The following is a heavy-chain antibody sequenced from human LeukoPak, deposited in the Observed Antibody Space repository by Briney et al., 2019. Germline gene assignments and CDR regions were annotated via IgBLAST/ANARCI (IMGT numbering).Heavy chain of an antibody. J-gene: IGHJ4*02. Sequence: SETLSLTCTVSGDSISSSDYYWGWIRQPPGKGLGWIGTITYSGSTYYNPSLQSRVTISVDTSKNQFSLELDTFLYANTPVYYWVRGSRRLADFHYWGQGTLVTVSS. CDR1: GDSISSSDYY. V-gene: IGHV4-39*01. CDR2: ITYSGST. CDR3: VRGSRRLADFHY. D-gene: IGHD1-26*01.